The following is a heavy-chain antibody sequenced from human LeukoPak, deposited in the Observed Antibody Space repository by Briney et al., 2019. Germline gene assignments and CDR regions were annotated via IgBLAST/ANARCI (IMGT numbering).Heavy chain of an antibody. CDR1: GFTFSASA. CDR2: IRSDGSNK. D-gene: IGHD5-24*01. Sequence: GGSLRLSCAASGFTFSASALHWVRQAPGKGLEWVTFIRSDGSNKYYADSVKGRFTISRDISKNTLYLQMNSLRAEDTAVYYCAKGKMATTRTFDYWGQGTLVTVSS. V-gene: IGHV3-30*02. J-gene: IGHJ4*02. CDR3: AKGKMATTRTFDY.